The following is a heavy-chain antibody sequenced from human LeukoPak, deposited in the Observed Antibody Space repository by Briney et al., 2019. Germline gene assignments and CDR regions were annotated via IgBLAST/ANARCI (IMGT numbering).Heavy chain of an antibody. J-gene: IGHJ4*02. D-gene: IGHD2-21*02. CDR3: AKDLSLYCGGDCYRNEFYFDY. CDR2: ISGSGGST. CDR1: GFTFSSYA. Sequence: PGGSLRLSCAASGFTFSSYAMSWVRQAPGKGLEWVSAISGSGGSTYYADSVKGRFTISRDKSKNTLYLQMNSLRAEDTAVYYCAKDLSLYCGGDCYRNEFYFDYWGQGTLVTVSS. V-gene: IGHV3-23*01.